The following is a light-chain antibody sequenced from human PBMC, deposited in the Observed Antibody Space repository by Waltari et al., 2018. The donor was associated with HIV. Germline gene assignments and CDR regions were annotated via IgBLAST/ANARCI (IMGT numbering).Light chain of an antibody. J-gene: IGKJ4*01. CDR1: QSVTSY. V-gene: IGKV3-11*01. CDR2: DAS. Sequence: EIVLTQSPATLSLSPGERATLSCRASQSVTSYLAWHQQNPGQAPRLLIYDASNRATGIPARFSGSGSGTDFTLTISSLEPEDFAVYYCQQRSNWPPSLTFGGGTKVEIK. CDR3: QQRSNWPPSLT.